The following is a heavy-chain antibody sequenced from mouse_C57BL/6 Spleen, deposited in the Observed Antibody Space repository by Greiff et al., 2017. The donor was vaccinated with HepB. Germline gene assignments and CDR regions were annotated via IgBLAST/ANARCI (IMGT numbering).Heavy chain of an antibody. Sequence: EVQGVESGGGLVQPGGSMKLSCVASGFTFSNYWMNWVRQSPEKGLEWVAQIRLKSDNYATHYAESVKGRFTISRDDSKSSVYLQMNNLRAEDTGIYYCTGRGGWGQGTTLTVSS. V-gene: IGHV6-3*01. CDR3: TGRGG. J-gene: IGHJ2*01. CDR2: IRLKSDNYAT. CDR1: GFTFSNYW.